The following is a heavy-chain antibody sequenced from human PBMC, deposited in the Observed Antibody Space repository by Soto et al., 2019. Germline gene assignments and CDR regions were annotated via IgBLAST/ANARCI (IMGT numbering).Heavy chain of an antibody. CDR2: IYTSGST. Sequence: LSLTCTVSGGSISSYYWSWIRQPAGKGLEWIGRIYTSGSTNYNPSLKSRVTMSVDTSKNQFSLKLSSVTAADTAVYYCARASIAARLYGSSWSPLFDYWGPGTLLTV. J-gene: IGHJ4*02. CDR3: ARASIAARLYGSSWSPLFDY. V-gene: IGHV4-4*07. CDR1: GGSISSYY. D-gene: IGHD6-13*01.